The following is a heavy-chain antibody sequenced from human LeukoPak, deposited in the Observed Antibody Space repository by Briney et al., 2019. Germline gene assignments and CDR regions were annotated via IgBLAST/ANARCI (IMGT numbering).Heavy chain of an antibody. CDR1: GFTFSTYW. CDR2: IKQDGSEK. J-gene: IGHJ4*02. V-gene: IGHV3-7*01. Sequence: PGGSLRLSCAASGFTFSTYWMNWVRQAPGKGLEWVANIKQDGSEKFYVDSVKGRFTISRDNAKNSLYLQMNSLRAEDTAVYYCARDQPNYDILTGYYPFDYWGQGTVVTVSS. CDR3: ARDQPNYDILTGYYPFDY. D-gene: IGHD3-9*01.